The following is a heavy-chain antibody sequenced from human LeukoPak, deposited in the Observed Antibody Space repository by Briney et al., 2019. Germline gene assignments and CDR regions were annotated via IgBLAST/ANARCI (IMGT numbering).Heavy chain of an antibody. J-gene: IGHJ3*02. CDR3: ARDPDYYDSSGHPFDI. CDR1: GFTFSSYA. CDR2: ISGSGGST. D-gene: IGHD3-22*01. Sequence: GGSLRLSCAASGFTFSSYAMSWVRQAPGKGLEWVSAISGSGGSTYYADSVKGRFTISRDNPKNTLYLQMNSLRAEDTAVYYCARDPDYYDSSGHPFDIWGQGTMVTVSS. V-gene: IGHV3-23*01.